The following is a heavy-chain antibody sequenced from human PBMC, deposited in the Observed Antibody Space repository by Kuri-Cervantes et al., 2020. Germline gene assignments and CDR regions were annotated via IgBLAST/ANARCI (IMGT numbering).Heavy chain of an antibody. CDR1: GFTFTSSA. Sequence: SVKVSCKASGFTFTSSAMQWVRQARGQRLEWIGWIVVGSGNTNYAQKFQERVTITRDMSTSAAYMELSSLRSEDTAVYYCARERYYYDSSGYYRHGMDVWGQGTTVTVSS. CDR3: ARERYYYDSSGYYRHGMDV. D-gene: IGHD3-22*01. V-gene: IGHV1-58*02. J-gene: IGHJ6*02. CDR2: IVVGSGNT.